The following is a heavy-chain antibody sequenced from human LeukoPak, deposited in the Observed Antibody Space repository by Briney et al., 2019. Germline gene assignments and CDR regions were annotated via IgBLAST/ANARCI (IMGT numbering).Heavy chain of an antibody. J-gene: IGHJ4*02. V-gene: IGHV3-30*18. CDR3: TKGLYCPSAGCYTRQTEFDY. Sequence: GGSLRLSCAASGFTFSHYGMHWVRQAPGKGLEWVAVISFDESTSYYADSVKASFTISRDNYQNVLFLQMSSLRADDTAVYYCTKGLYCPSAGCYTRQTEFDYWGQGTLVTVSS. CDR1: GFTFSHYG. D-gene: IGHD2-2*02. CDR2: ISFDESTS.